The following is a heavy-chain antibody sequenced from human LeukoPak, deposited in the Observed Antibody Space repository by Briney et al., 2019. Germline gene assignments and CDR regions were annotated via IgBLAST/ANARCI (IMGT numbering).Heavy chain of an antibody. Sequence: AGGSLRLSCAASGFTFSRYWMSWVRQAPGKGLEWVGHINQDGSGTYYVDSVKGRFTISRDNAKNSLFLQMNSLRVEDTAVYYCARLGYSAYETYYFDYWGQGSLVTVSS. V-gene: IGHV3-7*04. J-gene: IGHJ4*02. CDR1: GFTFSRYW. D-gene: IGHD5-12*01. CDR3: ARLGYSAYETYYFDY. CDR2: INQDGSGT.